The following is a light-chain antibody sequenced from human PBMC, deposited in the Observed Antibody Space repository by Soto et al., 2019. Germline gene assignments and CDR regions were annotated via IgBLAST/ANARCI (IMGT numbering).Light chain of an antibody. CDR2: SSS. V-gene: IGKV3-11*01. J-gene: IGKJ5*01. Sequence: EIVLTQSPPILSVSTGEGATLSCRASQRISTNLAWYQHIPGRAPRLLIVSSSRRPTDVPARFSGSGSGTDFTLTISSLEPEDFAVYYCQQRSNWPPIFGQGTRLAI. CDR1: QRISTN. CDR3: QQRSNWPPI.